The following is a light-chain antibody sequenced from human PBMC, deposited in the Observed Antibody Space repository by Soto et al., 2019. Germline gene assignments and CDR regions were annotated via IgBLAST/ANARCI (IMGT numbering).Light chain of an antibody. CDR2: AAS. J-gene: IGKJ3*01. Sequence: IPLTQSPSSLSASVGDRVTITCRASQGISSYLAWYQQKPGKAPKLLIYAASTLQSGVPSRFSGSGSGTDFTLNISSLQPEDFATYYCQQLNSFGPGTKVDIK. CDR3: QQLNS. CDR1: QGISSY. V-gene: IGKV1-9*01.